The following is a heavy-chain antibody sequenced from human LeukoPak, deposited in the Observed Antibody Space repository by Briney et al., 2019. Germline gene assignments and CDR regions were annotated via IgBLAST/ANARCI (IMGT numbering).Heavy chain of an antibody. CDR2: IYPGDSQT. V-gene: IGHV5-51*01. Sequence: GESLKISCKGFGYSFTFYWIAWARQMPGKGLEWMGVIYPGDSQTRYSPSFQGQVTISADKSITTAYLQWSSLKASDTAMYYCARQDGGGLYYFDYWGQGALVTVSS. CDR1: GYSFTFYW. J-gene: IGHJ4*02. CDR3: ARQDGGGLYYFDY. D-gene: IGHD4-23*01.